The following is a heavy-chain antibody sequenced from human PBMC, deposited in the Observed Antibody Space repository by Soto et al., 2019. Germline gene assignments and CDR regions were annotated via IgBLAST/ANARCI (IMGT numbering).Heavy chain of an antibody. CDR3: AREDSTTGTTYY. V-gene: IGHV3-66*01. CDR2: IYSGGST. D-gene: IGHD1-7*01. CDR1: GCTVSSNY. J-gene: IGHJ4*02. Sequence: GSLRLSGAASGCTVSSNYMSWVRQATGKGLEWVSVIYSGGSTYYADSVKGRFTISRDNSKNTLYLQMNSLRAEDTAVYYCAREDSTTGTTYYWGQGTLVTVSS.